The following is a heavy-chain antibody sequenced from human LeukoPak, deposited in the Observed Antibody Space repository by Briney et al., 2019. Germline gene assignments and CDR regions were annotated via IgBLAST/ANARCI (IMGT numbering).Heavy chain of an antibody. D-gene: IGHD4-23*01. Sequence: GGSLRLSCAASGFTFSTYWMSWVRQAPGKGLGWVSYIGSSGSTVYYADSVKGRFTISRDNAKNPLYMQMESLRDEDTAIYYCARDTLEYSNSPDALDIWGQGTMVTVSS. V-gene: IGHV3-48*02. CDR3: ARDTLEYSNSPDALDI. J-gene: IGHJ3*02. CDR2: IGSSGSTV. CDR1: GFTFSTYW.